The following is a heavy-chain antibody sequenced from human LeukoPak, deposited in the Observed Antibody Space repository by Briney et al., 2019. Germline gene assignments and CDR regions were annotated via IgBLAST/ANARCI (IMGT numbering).Heavy chain of an antibody. V-gene: IGHV3-30*02. CDR3: TSLKDIVIVPPAI. CDR2: IRHDGSNK. Sequence: TGGSLRLSCAASGFTFSSYGMHWVRQAPGKGLEWVAFIRHDGSNKNYADSVKGRFTISRDNSKNTLYLQMNSLKTEDTAVYYCTSLKDIVIVPPAIGGQGTMVIVS. D-gene: IGHD2-2*01. CDR1: GFTFSSYG. J-gene: IGHJ3*02.